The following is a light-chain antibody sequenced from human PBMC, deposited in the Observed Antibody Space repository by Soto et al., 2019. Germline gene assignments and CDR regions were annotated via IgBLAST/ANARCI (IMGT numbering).Light chain of an antibody. J-gene: IGKJ2*01. CDR1: QSVLYSSNNKNY. Sequence: DIVMTQSPDSLAVSLGERATINCKSSQSVLYSSNNKNYLAWYQQKPGQPPKLLIYWASTRESGVPDRFSGSGSGRDFSITNSSLLDEDVAVYYCQQYYHTPPYTFGQGTKLEIK. V-gene: IGKV4-1*01. CDR2: WAS. CDR3: QQYYHTPPYT.